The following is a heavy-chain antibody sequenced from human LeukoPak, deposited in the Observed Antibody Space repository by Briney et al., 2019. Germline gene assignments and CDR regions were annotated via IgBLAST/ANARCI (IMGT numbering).Heavy chain of an antibody. J-gene: IGHJ4*02. CDR3: AKDQVRGDIVVVPAAPDDY. D-gene: IGHD2-2*01. CDR2: ISYDGSNK. CDR1: GFTFCSYG. V-gene: IGHV3-30*18. Sequence: GRSLRLSCAASGFTFCSYGMHWVRQAPGKGLEWVAVISYDGSNKYYADSVKGRFTLSRDNSKNTLYLQMNSLRAEDTAVYYCAKDQVRGDIVVVPAAPDDYWGQGTLVTVSS.